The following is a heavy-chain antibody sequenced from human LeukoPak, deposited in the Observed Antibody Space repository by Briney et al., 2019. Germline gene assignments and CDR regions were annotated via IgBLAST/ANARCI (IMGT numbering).Heavy chain of an antibody. J-gene: IGHJ4*02. V-gene: IGHV3-48*04. CDR2: ISGPSDTI. CDR3: ARDLGRDRYFDS. D-gene: IGHD5-24*01. Sequence: GGSLRPSCAASGFTFSPYPMNWVRQAPGKGLGWVSYISGPSDTIHYADSVKGRFAISRDNAKNSLYLQMNSLGAEDTAVYYCARDLGRDRYFDSWGQGTLVTVSS. CDR1: GFTFSPYP.